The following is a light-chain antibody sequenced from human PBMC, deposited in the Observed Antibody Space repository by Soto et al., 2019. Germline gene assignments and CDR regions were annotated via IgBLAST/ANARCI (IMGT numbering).Light chain of an antibody. CDR3: QHYNSYPEA. V-gene: IGKV1-5*03. Sequence: DIQMTQSPSTLSGSVGYSVTITCRASQTISSWLAWYQQKTGKDPKLLIYKESTLKSGVQSRFSGSGSGTEFTLTIRSLQPDELATYYCQHYNSYPEALGQRSKVDVK. CDR1: QTISSW. CDR2: KES. J-gene: IGKJ1*01.